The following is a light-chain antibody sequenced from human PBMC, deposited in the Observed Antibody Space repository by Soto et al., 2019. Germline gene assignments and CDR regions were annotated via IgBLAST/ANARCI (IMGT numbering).Light chain of an antibody. CDR2: DVS. CDR1: SSDVGSYNY. CDR3: SSYTSSTTLVV. J-gene: IGLJ3*02. V-gene: IGLV2-14*03. Sequence: QSALTQPASVSGSPGQSITISCSGTSSDVGSYNYVSWYQLHPGKAPKLMIYDVSNRPSGVSNRFSGSKSGNTASLTISGLQAEDEAHYYCSSYTSSTTLVVFGGGTKLTVL.